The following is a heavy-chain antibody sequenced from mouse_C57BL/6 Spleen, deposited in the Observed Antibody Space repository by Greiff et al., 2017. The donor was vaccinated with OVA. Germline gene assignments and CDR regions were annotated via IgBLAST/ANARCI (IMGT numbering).Heavy chain of an antibody. CDR1: GYTFTSYG. Sequence: QVQLQQPGAELARPGASVKLSCKASGYTFTSYGISWVKQRTGQGLEWIGEIYPRSGNTYYNEKFKGKATLTADKSSSTAYMELRSLTSEDSAVYFCARSDDYYGSSYFDYWGQGTTLTVSS. J-gene: IGHJ2*01. CDR3: ARSDDYYGSSYFDY. V-gene: IGHV1-81*01. D-gene: IGHD1-1*01. CDR2: IYPRSGNT.